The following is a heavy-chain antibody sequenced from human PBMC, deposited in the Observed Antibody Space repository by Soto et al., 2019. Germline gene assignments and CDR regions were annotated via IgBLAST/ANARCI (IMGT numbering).Heavy chain of an antibody. Sequence: QVQLVQSGAEVKKPGASVKVSCKASGYTFTGYYMHWVRQAPGQGLEWMGWINPNSGGTNYAQKFQGWVTMTRDTSISTAYMELSRLRSDDTAVYYCARVRATGYCSSTSCPHPEGDDAFDIWGQGTMVTVSS. CDR1: GYTFTGYY. V-gene: IGHV1-2*04. CDR3: ARVRATGYCSSTSCPHPEGDDAFDI. CDR2: INPNSGGT. J-gene: IGHJ3*02. D-gene: IGHD2-2*01.